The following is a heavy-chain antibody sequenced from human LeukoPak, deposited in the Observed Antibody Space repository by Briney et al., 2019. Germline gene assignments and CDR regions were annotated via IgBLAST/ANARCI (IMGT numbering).Heavy chain of an antibody. Sequence: TGGSLRLSCAASGFTVSSNYTSWVRQAPGKGLEWVSVIYSGGSTYYADSVKGRFTISRDNSKNTLYLQMNSLRAEDTAVYYCARDGYYDFWSGYYTSGMDVWGQGTTVTVSS. J-gene: IGHJ6*02. CDR3: ARDGYYDFWSGYYTSGMDV. V-gene: IGHV3-53*01. CDR2: IYSGGST. D-gene: IGHD3-3*01. CDR1: GFTVSSNY.